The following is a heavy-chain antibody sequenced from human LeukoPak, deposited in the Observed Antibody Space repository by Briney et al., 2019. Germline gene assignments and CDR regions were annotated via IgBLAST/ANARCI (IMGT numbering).Heavy chain of an antibody. V-gene: IGHV3-23*01. D-gene: IGHD6-13*01. J-gene: IGHJ4*02. CDR2: ISGSGGST. CDR3: AKDRYRIAAAGTRDYFDY. CDR1: GFTFSSYA. Sequence: GRSLRLSCAASGFTFSSYAMSWVRQAPGKGLEWVSAISGSGGSTYYADSVKGRFTISRDNSKNTLYLQMNSLRAEDTAVYYCAKDRYRIAAAGTRDYFDYWGQGTLVTVSS.